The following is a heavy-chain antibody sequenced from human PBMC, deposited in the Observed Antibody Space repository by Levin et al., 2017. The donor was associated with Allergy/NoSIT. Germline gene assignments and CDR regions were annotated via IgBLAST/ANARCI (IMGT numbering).Heavy chain of an antibody. CDR1: GGSISSSSYY. J-gene: IGHJ4*02. D-gene: IGHD6-19*01. CDR3: ARRLWYSSGWYGGCFDY. CDR2: IYYSGST. V-gene: IGHV4-39*01. Sequence: SETLSLTCTVSGGSISSSSYYWGWIRQPPGKGLEWIGSIYYSGSTYYNPSLKSRVTISVDTSKNQFSLQLSSVTAADTAVYYCARRLWYSSGWYGGCFDYWGQGTLVTVSS.